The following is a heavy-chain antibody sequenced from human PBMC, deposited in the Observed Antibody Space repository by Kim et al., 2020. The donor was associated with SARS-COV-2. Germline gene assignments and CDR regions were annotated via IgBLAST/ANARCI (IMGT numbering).Heavy chain of an antibody. CDR3: AKVGRGSGWVDV. V-gene: IGHV3-9*01. Sequence: GGSLRLSCAASGFTFDDYAMHWVRQAPGKGLEWVSGISWNSGSIGYADSVKGRFTISRDNAKNSLYLQMNSLRAEDTALYYCAKVGRGSGWVDVWGQGTTVTVSS. CDR1: GFTFDDYA. CDR2: ISWNSGSI. D-gene: IGHD6-19*01. J-gene: IGHJ6*02.